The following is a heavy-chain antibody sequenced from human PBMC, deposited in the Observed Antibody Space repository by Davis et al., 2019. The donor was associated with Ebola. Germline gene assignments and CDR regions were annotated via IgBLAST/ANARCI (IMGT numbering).Heavy chain of an antibody. D-gene: IGHD3-10*01. CDR2: INHSGST. V-gene: IGHV4-39*07. CDR1: GGSISSSSYY. J-gene: IGHJ6*02. Sequence: SETLSLTCTVSGGSISSSSYYWGWIRQPPGKGLEWIGEINHSGSTNYNPSLKSRVTISVDTSKNQFSLKLSSVTAADTAVYYCARGRRLRYYYGSGSYPRDYGMDVWGQGTTVTVSS. CDR3: ARGRRLRYYYGSGSYPRDYGMDV.